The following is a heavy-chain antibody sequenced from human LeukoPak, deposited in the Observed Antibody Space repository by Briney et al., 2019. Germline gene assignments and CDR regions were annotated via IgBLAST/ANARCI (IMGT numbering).Heavy chain of an antibody. J-gene: IGHJ6*02. CDR1: GGSISSYY. V-gene: IGHV4-59*08. CDR2: IYYSGST. CDR3: ARHQTLAGYYYYGMDV. Sequence: PSETLSLTCTVSGGSISSYYWSWIRQPPGKGLEWIGYIYYSGSTNYNPSLKSRVTISVDTSKNQFSLKLSSMTAADTAVYYCARHQTLAGYYYYGMDVWGQGTTVTVSS. D-gene: IGHD6-6*01.